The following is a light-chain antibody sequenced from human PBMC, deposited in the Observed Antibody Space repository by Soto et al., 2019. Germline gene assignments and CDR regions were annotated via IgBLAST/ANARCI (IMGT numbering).Light chain of an antibody. CDR2: DVN. CDR1: RSDIGAYNF. J-gene: IGLJ2*01. CDR3: TSWTTSTTMI. Sequence: QSVLTQPASVSGSPGQSITISCTGTRSDIGAYNFVSWYPQHPGEVPKLILYDVNVRPSGVSNRFSGSKSGNTASLTISGLQAEDEADYYCTSWTTSTTMIFGGGTKVTVL. V-gene: IGLV2-14*03.